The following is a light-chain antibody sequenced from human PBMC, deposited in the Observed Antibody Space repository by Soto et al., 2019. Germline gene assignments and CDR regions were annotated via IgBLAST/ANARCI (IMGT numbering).Light chain of an antibody. CDR1: QDISDY. CDR3: LQCDELPYT. J-gene: IGKJ3*01. CDR2: ESS. V-gene: IGKV1-33*01. Sequence: DIQLTQSPSSLSPSGGDRVTITCRTTQDISDYLNWYQQNPGKVPKLMIYESSPLEPVLPSRFLGSGFGTEFTFTISSVQPEATATDFCLQCDELPYTFGPGT.